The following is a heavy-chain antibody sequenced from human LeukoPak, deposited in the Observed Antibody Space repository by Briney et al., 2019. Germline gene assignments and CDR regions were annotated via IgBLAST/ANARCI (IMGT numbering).Heavy chain of an antibody. V-gene: IGHV1-69*13. CDR1: GGTFSSYA. CDR3: ARARYYYDSSGYYSDRYYFDY. CDR2: IIPIFGTA. D-gene: IGHD3-22*01. Sequence: SVKVSCKASGGTFSSYAISWVRQAPGQGLEWMGGIIPIFGTANYARKFQGRVTITADESTSTAYMELSSLRSEDTAVYYCARARYYYDSSGYYSDRYYFDYWGQGTLVTVSS. J-gene: IGHJ4*02.